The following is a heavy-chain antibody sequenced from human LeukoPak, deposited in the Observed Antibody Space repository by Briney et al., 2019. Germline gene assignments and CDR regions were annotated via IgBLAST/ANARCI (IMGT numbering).Heavy chain of an antibody. V-gene: IGHV4-61*05. D-gene: IGHD6-19*01. CDR1: GDSISSSSSY. Sequence: SETLSLTCSVAGDSISSSSSYWSWIRQPPGKGLEWIGYIYYSGSTNYNPSLKSRVTISVDTSKNQFSLKLRSVTAADTAVYYCARPRTRLAWFDPWGQGTLVTVSS. CDR2: IYYSGST. J-gene: IGHJ5*02. CDR3: ARPRTRLAWFDP.